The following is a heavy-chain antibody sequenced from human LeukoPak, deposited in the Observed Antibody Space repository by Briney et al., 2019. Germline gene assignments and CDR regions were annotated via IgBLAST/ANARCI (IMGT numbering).Heavy chain of an antibody. J-gene: IGHJ6*03. D-gene: IGHD6-6*01. CDR1: GGSFSGYY. Sequence: SETLSLTCAVYGGSFSGYYWSWIRQPPGKGLEWIGEINHSGSTNYNPSLKSRVTISVDTSKNQFSLKLSSVTAADTAVYYCARLQQLVRGYYYYYYMDVWAKGPRSPSP. CDR3: ARLQQLVRGYYYYYYMDV. CDR2: INHSGST. V-gene: IGHV4-34*01.